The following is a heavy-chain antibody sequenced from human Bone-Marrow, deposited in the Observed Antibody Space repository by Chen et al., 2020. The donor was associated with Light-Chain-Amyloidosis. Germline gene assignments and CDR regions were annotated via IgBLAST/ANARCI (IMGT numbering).Heavy chain of an antibody. CDR1: GFTFSSYW. CDR3: TTSSGGD. Sequence: EVQLVESGGGLVKPGGSLRLSCAASGFTFSSYWMSWVRQAPGKGLEWVANINEDGSESYYADSVMGRFTISRDNAKDSVYLQMNSLRPEDTAVYYCTTSSGGDWGQGTLVTVSS. D-gene: IGHD3-10*01. J-gene: IGHJ4*02. CDR2: INEDGSES. V-gene: IGHV3-7*03.